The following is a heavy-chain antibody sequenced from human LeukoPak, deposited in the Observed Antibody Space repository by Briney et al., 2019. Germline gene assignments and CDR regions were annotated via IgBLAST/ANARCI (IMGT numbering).Heavy chain of an antibody. J-gene: IGHJ5*02. D-gene: IGHD3-3*01. CDR1: GFTFSSYW. V-gene: IGHV3-74*01. Sequence: QPGGSLRLSCAASGFTFSSYWMHWVRQAPGKGLVWVSRINSDGSSTSYADSVKGRFTISRDNAKNTLYLQMNSLRAEDTAVYYCARGASDYDFWSGANWFDPWGRGTLVTVSS. CDR2: INSDGSST. CDR3: ARGASDYDFWSGANWFDP.